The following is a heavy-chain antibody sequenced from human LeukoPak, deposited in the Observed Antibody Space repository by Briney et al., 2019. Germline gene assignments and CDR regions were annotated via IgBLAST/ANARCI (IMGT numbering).Heavy chain of an antibody. D-gene: IGHD2-2*01. CDR3: ARHGGYCSSTSCYGNWFDP. CDR2: IYYSGST. Sequence: SETLSLTCTVSGGSISSSSYYWGWIRQPPGKGLEWIGSIYYSGSTYYNPSLTSRVTISVDTSKHQFSLKLSSVTAADTAVYYCARHGGYCSSTSCYGNWFDPWGQGTRVTVSS. J-gene: IGHJ5*02. V-gene: IGHV4-39*01. CDR1: GGSISSSSYY.